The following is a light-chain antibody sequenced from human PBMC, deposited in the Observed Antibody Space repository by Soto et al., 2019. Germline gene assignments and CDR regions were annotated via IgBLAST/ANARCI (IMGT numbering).Light chain of an antibody. CDR2: TLS. J-gene: IGKJ5*01. Sequence: DIVMTLTPLALAVTPGEPASSSCRSSESLLDSADGNTYLDWYVQKPGQSPQLLIYTLSSRASGVPDRFSGIGSRTDFTLKISRVEAEDVGVYYCMQRREFPITFGQGTRREIK. CDR3: MQRREFPIT. CDR1: ESLLDSADGNTY. V-gene: IGKV2-40*01.